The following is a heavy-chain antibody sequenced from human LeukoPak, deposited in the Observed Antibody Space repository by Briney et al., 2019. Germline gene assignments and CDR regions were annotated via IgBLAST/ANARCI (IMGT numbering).Heavy chain of an antibody. Sequence: AASVKVSCKASGGTFSSYAISWVRQAPGQGLEWMGWTSTYNDGKNYAQSLQGRITMTTDTSTNTAYMELSSLRSDDTAVYYCGAGHPRVDYWGQGTLVTASS. CDR2: TSTYNDGK. CDR1: GGTFSSYA. V-gene: IGHV1-18*01. J-gene: IGHJ4*02. D-gene: IGHD3-10*01. CDR3: GAGHPRVDY.